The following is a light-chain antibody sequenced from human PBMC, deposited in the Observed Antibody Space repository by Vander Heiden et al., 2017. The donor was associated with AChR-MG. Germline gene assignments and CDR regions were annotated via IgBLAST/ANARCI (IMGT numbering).Light chain of an antibody. Sequence: QPALTQPPSASGSPGQSVTISCTGTSSDVGGYHYVSWYQQHPGKAPKLMIYEVSKRPSGVPDRFSGSKSGNTASLTVSGLQAEDEADYYCSSYAGSNEGVFGGGTKLTVL. V-gene: IGLV2-8*01. CDR2: EVS. J-gene: IGLJ2*01. CDR3: SSYAGSNEGV. CDR1: SSDVGGYHY.